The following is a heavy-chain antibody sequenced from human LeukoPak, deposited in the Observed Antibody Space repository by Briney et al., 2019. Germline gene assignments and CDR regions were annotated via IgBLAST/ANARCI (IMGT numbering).Heavy chain of an antibody. D-gene: IGHD6-19*01. J-gene: IGHJ6*02. V-gene: IGHV2-70*11. CDR2: IDWDDDK. Sequence: RESGPALVKPTQTLTLTCTFSGFSLSTSGMCVSWIRQPPGKALEWLARIDWDDDKYYSTSLKTRLTISKDTSKNQVVLTMTNMDPVDTATYYCARIRDSPGAVAGPSQRSVRHFYYGMDVWGQGTTVTVSS. CDR1: GFSLSTSGMC. CDR3: ARIRDSPGAVAGPSQRSVRHFYYGMDV.